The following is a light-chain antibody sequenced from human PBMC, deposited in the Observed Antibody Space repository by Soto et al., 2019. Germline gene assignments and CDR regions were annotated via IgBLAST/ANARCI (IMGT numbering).Light chain of an antibody. CDR3: QQRSNWPIFT. J-gene: IGKJ3*01. CDR2: DAA. V-gene: IGKV3-11*01. Sequence: EIVLTQSPGTQSLFPGERATLSCRASQSVSDFLAWYQQKPGQTPRLLIYDAAKRAPGIPARFSGSGSGTDFTLTISSLEPEDSAVYYCQQRSNWPIFTFGPGTKV. CDR1: QSVSDF.